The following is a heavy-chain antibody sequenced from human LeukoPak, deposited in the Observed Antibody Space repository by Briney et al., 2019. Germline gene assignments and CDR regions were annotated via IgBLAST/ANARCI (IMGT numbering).Heavy chain of an antibody. Sequence: SETLSLTCTVYGGSFSGYYWHWFRQPPGKGPQWIGEINYSGSTKYNPSLKSRFTISIDTSKNQFSLKLSSVTAADTAVYYCAQWGNNMDVWGKGTTVIVSS. CDR1: GGSFSGYY. D-gene: IGHD3-16*01. CDR3: AQWGNNMDV. V-gene: IGHV4-34*01. J-gene: IGHJ6*03. CDR2: INYSGST.